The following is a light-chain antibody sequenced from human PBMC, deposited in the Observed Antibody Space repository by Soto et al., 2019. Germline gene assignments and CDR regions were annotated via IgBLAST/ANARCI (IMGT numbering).Light chain of an antibody. J-gene: IGKJ5*01. Sequence: DIQMSQSPSSRSSSVGARHSNTCRESQGIRNYLAWFQQKQGKVPKRXIYAASSLQSGVPSRFSGSGTEPECTRTISSLQPEDFATHSCQQYNSYTLTFGQGTRLEIK. V-gene: IGKV1-16*01. CDR2: AAS. CDR3: QQYNSYTLT. CDR1: QGIRNY.